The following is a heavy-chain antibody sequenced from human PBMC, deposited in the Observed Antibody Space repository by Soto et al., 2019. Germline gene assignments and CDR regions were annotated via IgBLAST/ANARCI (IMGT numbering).Heavy chain of an antibody. CDR2: ISTNGGDK. CDR3: ARAVPQLLDYYFDY. V-gene: IGHV3-48*03. D-gene: IGHD1-1*01. CDR1: GFTFSSYE. J-gene: IGHJ4*02. Sequence: PGGSLRLSCVASGFTFSSYEMNWVRQAPGKGLEWVSDISTNGGDKDYADSVKGRFTISRDNTKNSLYLQMSSLRVEDTAVYYCARAVPQLLDYYFDYWGQGTLVTVSS.